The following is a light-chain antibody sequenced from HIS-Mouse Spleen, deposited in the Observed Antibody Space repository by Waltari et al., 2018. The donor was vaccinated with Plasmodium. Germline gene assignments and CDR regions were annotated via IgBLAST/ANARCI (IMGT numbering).Light chain of an antibody. CDR3: QQYYSTPWT. J-gene: IGKJ1*01. CDR2: WAS. V-gene: IGKV4-1*01. CDR1: QSVLYSSNNKNY. Sequence: DIVMTQSPDSLAVSLGERATINCKSSQSVLYSSNNKNYLAWYQQKPGQPPKLPMYWASTRESGVPDRFSGSGSGTDFTLTISSLQAEDVAVYYCQQYYSTPWTFGQGTKVEIK.